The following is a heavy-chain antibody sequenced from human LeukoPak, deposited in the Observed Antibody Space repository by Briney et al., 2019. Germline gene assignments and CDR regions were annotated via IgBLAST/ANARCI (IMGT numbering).Heavy chain of an antibody. V-gene: IGHV3-66*03. CDR2: IYSCGST. CDR3: GLGQYGPVMDV. CDR1: GFTVSSNY. Sequence: GGSLRLSCAASGFTVSSNYMSWVRQAPGKGLEWVSVIYSCGSTYYADSVKGRFTISRDNSKNTLYLQMNSLRAEDTAVYYCGLGQYGPVMDVWGKGTTVTVSS. J-gene: IGHJ6*03. D-gene: IGHD3-10*01.